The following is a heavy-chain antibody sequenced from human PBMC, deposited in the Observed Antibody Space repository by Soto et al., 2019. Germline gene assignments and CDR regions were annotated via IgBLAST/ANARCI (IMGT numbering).Heavy chain of an antibody. Sequence: SETLSLTCTVSGGSISSSSYYWGWIRQPPGKGLEWIGSIYYSGSTYYNPSLKSRVTISVDTSKNQFSLKLSSVTAADTAVYYCXTQGRTVESGAPNWFDPWGQGTLVTVSS. CDR1: GGSISSSSYY. J-gene: IGHJ5*02. CDR3: XTQGRTVESGAPNWFDP. D-gene: IGHD3-3*01. CDR2: IYYSGST. V-gene: IGHV4-39*01.